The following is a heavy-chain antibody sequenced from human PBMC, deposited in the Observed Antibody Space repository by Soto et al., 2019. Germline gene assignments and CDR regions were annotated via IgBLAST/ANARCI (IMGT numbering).Heavy chain of an antibody. CDR2: TYYRSKWYS. D-gene: IGHD3-22*01. Sequence: SQTLSLTCAISGDSVSSNSAAWNWIRQSPSRGLEWLGRTYYRSKWYSDYAVSVKSRITINPDTSKNQFSLQLNSVTPEDTAVYYCARDLADYYDSSGYYYKGSDFAFDIRGQGTMVTLSS. CDR3: ARDLADYYDSSGYYYKGSDFAFDI. J-gene: IGHJ3*02. V-gene: IGHV6-1*01. CDR1: GDSVSSNSAA.